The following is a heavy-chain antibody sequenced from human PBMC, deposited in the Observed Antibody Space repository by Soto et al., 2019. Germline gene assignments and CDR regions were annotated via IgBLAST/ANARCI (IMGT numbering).Heavy chain of an antibody. V-gene: IGHV3-23*02. CDR2: ISGSGGST. Sequence: GSLILSCVVSGFTVSIFAMSWVRHAPGNGLYCISSISGSGGSTYYEDSVKGRFTVSRENSKTTVFLQMNSLRTEDRAVYFCAKERNFWSGTAGFASWGQGSPVTVSS. CDR1: GFTVSIFA. CDR3: AKERNFWSGTAGFAS. J-gene: IGHJ5*01. D-gene: IGHD3-3*01.